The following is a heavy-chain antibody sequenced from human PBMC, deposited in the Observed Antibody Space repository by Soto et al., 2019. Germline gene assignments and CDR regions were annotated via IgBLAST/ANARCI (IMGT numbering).Heavy chain of an antibody. J-gene: IGHJ5*02. V-gene: IGHV4-30-4*01. Sequence: QVQLQESGPGLVKSSQTLSLTCTVSGGSISSGDYYGSWIRQPPGKGLEWIGYIYYSGSTYYNPSRKIRVIVSVDTSENQCSRKLSFVTAADTAVYYCARDQTVTTGTDNWFDPWGQGTLVTVSS. D-gene: IGHD4-17*01. CDR3: ARDQTVTTGTDNWFDP. CDR1: GGSISSGDYY. CDR2: IYYSGST.